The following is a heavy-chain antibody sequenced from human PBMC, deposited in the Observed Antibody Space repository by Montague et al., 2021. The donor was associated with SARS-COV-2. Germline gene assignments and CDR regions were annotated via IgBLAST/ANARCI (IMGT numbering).Heavy chain of an antibody. D-gene: IGHD2-8*01. Sequence: SLRLSCAASGYTLNNHGLRWVRQAPGKGLEWVALISYEGSKQFYSYSXXVLFTISRDSSKNTVYLQMNSLRPEDTAVYYCAKSNVVFMLYVMRGHFANWGQGTLVTVSS. CDR2: ISYEGSKQ. V-gene: IGHV3-30*18. CDR1: GYTLNNHG. J-gene: IGHJ4*02. CDR3: AKSNVVFMLYVMRGHFAN.